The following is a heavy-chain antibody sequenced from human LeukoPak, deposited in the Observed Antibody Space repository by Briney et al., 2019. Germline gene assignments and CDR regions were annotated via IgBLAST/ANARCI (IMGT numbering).Heavy chain of an antibody. Sequence: NPSETLSLTCAISGASISSTNWWIWVRQPPGKGLEWIGEMHRSGRTNYNPSLKSRITISVDKSKNQVFLRLNSVAAADTALYYCARAQEGCSRASCYLEPWGQGTLVTVSS. V-gene: IGHV4-4*02. D-gene: IGHD2-2*01. CDR1: GASISSTNW. CDR3: ARAQEGCSRASCYLEP. J-gene: IGHJ5*02. CDR2: MHRSGRT.